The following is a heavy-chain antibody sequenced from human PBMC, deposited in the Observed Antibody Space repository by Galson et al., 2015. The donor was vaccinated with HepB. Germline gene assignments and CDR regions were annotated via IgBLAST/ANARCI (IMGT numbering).Heavy chain of an antibody. CDR2: IRGSGDTT. D-gene: IGHD5/OR15-5a*01. J-gene: IGHJ5*02. CDR3: AKDVSFNNVWGDFDP. V-gene: IGHV3-23*01. Sequence: SLRLSCAASGFTFSNYAMYWVRQAPGKGLEWVSAIRGSGDTTYYAESVQGRFTISRDNSKNTLYLHMNNLGAEDTALYYCAKDVSFNNVWGDFDPWGQGTLVTVSS. CDR1: GFTFSNYA.